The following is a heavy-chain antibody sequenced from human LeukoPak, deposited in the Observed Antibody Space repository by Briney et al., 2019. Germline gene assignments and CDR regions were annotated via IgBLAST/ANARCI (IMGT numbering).Heavy chain of an antibody. D-gene: IGHD3-10*01. V-gene: IGHV3-30-3*01. CDR3: AREVLLWFGEFDY. CDR2: ISYDGSNK. CDR1: GFTFRSFV. Sequence: GGSLRLPCAAPGFTFRSFVMHGARRAQARGWEGGAVISYDGSNKYYADSVKGRFTISRDNSKNTLYLQMNSLRAEDTAVYYCAREVLLWFGEFDYWGQGTLVTVSS. J-gene: IGHJ4*02.